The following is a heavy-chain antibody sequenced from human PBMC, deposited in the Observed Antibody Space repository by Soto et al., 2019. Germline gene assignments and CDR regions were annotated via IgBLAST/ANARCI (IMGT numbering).Heavy chain of an antibody. V-gene: IGHV3-53*04. CDR2: IYSGGST. CDR3: AREFGGISVGGVIVRVRAFEI. Sequence: PGGSLGLSCAASGFTVSSNYMSWVRQAPGKGLEWVSVIYSGGSTYYADSVKGRFTISRHNSKNTLYLQRNSLRAEDTAVYYCAREFGGISVGGVIVRVRAFEIWGQGSMVPVSS. D-gene: IGHD3-16*02. CDR1: GFTVSSNY. J-gene: IGHJ3*02.